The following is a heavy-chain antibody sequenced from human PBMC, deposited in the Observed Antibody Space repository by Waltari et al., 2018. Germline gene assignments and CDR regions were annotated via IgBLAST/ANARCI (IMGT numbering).Heavy chain of an antibody. J-gene: IGHJ2*01. V-gene: IGHV4-38-2*01. CDR2: IYHSGST. Sequence: QVQLQESGPGLVKPSETLSLTCAVSGYSISSGYYWAWIRQPPGKGLEWIGSIYHSGSTYYNPSLKSRVTISVDTSKNQFSLKLSSVTAADTAVYYCARRVGGGGSYWYFDLWGRGTLVTVSS. CDR1: GYSISSGYY. CDR3: ARRVGGGGSYWYFDL. D-gene: IGHD3-16*01.